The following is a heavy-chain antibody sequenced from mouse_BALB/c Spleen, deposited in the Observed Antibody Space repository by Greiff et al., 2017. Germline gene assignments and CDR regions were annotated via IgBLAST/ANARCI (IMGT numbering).Heavy chain of an antibody. CDR2: INPYNGDT. V-gene: IGHV1-20*02. CDR3: ARGGLRYAMDY. CDR1: GYSFTGYF. J-gene: IGHJ4*01. Sequence: EVQLQQSGPELVKPGASVKISCKASGYSFTGYFMNWVMQSHGKSLEWIGRINPYNGDTFYTQKFKGKATLTVDKSSSTAHMELRSLASEDSAVYYCARGGLRYAMDYWGQGTSVTVSS. D-gene: IGHD2-2*01.